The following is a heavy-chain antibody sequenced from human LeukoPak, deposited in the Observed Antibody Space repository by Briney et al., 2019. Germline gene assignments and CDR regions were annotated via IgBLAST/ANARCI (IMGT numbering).Heavy chain of an antibody. CDR2: INPNSGGT. CDR1: GYTFTGYY. D-gene: IGHD3-22*01. Sequence: ASVKVSCKTSGYTFTGYYMHWVRQAPGQGLEWTGWINPNSGGTNYAQKFQDRVTMTGDTSISTAYMELSRLTSDDTAVYYCARAPMIVVVFPPRLDCWGQGTLVTVSS. CDR3: ARAPMIVVVFPPRLDC. V-gene: IGHV1-2*02. J-gene: IGHJ4*02.